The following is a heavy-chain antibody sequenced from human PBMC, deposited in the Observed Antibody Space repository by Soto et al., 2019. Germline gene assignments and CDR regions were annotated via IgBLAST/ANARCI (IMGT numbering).Heavy chain of an antibody. CDR2: IIPIFGTA. CDR3: ARGVVAAPANNWFDP. Sequence: SVKVSCKASGGTFSSYAISWVRQAPGQGLEWMGGIIPIFGTANYAQKFQGRVTITADESTSTAYMELSSLRSEDTAVYYCARGVVAAPANNWFDPWGQGTLVTVSS. V-gene: IGHV1-69*13. D-gene: IGHD2-15*01. CDR1: GGTFSSYA. J-gene: IGHJ5*02.